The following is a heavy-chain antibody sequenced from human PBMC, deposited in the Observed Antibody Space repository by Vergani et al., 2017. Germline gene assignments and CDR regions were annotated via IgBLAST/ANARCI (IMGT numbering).Heavy chain of an antibody. CDR2: ISGSGPTK. CDR3: ARDLLPGTVRLLAY. Sequence: QVQLVESGGGLVKPGGSLRLSCAASGFTFSDYYMPWIRQAPGKGLEWISYISGSGPTKYYADSVKGRFAISRDNAKNSLYLQMNNLRVEDTAVYYCARDLLPGTVRLLAYWGQGTLISVSS. V-gene: IGHV3-11*04. J-gene: IGHJ4*02. D-gene: IGHD1-7*01. CDR1: GFTFSDYY.